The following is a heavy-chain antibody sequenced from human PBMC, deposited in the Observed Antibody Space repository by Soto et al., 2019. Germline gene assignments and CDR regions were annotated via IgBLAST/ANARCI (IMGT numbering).Heavy chain of an antibody. J-gene: IGHJ6*02. CDR3: ARETGYSSSWYYYYYGMDV. Sequence: GGSLRLSCAASGFTFSSYGMHWVRQAPGKGLEWVAVIWYDGSNKYYADSVKGRFTISRGNSKNTLYLQMNSLRAEDTAVYYCARETGYSSSWYYYYYGMDVWGQGTTVTVSS. D-gene: IGHD6-13*01. V-gene: IGHV3-33*01. CDR1: GFTFSSYG. CDR2: IWYDGSNK.